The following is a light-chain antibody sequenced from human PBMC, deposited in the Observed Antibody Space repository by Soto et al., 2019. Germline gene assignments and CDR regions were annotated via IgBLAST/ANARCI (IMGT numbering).Light chain of an antibody. Sequence: EIVLTQSPGTLSLSPGERATLSCRASQSVSSKYLAWYQQKPGQAPRVLIYGTSIRASGVPERFSGGGSGTDFTLTITRLEPEDFSVYYCQQCSSSLFTFGPGTKVDIK. CDR1: QSVSSKY. CDR3: QQCSSSLFT. J-gene: IGKJ3*01. V-gene: IGKV3-20*01. CDR2: GTS.